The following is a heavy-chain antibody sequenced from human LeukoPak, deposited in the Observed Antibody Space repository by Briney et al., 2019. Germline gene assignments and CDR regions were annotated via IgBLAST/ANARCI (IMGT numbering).Heavy chain of an antibody. CDR2: VRYSGKP. Sequence: SETLSLTCTVSGGSISSSSDYWGWFRQPPGKGLEWIGSVRYSGKPYYNPSLKSRLTMSVDTSKSQFSLKLSSVTAADTAVYFCARHYYDSSGSRRDYYFDYWGQGTLVTVSS. J-gene: IGHJ4*02. D-gene: IGHD3-22*01. CDR3: ARHYYDSSGSRRDYYFDY. V-gene: IGHV4-39*01. CDR1: GGSISSSSDY.